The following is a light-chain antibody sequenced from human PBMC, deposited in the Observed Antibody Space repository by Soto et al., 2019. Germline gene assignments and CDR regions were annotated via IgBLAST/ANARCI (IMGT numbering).Light chain of an antibody. CDR3: HSYDSSRSGDV. CDR2: GNS. J-gene: IGLJ1*01. V-gene: IGLV1-40*01. CDR1: SSNIGAGYD. Sequence: QSVLTQPPSVSGAPGQRVTISCTGSSSNIGAGYDVHWYQQLPGTAPKLLIYGNSNRPSGVPDRFSGSKSGTSASLASTGLQAEDEADYYCHSYDSSRSGDVFGTGTKLTVL.